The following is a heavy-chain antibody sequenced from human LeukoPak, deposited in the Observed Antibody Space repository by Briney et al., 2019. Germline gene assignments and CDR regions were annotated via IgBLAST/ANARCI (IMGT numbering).Heavy chain of an antibody. CDR2: IGGTADNT. Sequence: AGGSLRLSCAASGFTFSFYAMSWVRQAPGRGLEWVSTIGGTADNTHYADSVKGRFTISRDSSRNTLYLVMNTLRAEDTAIYFCARTPTFYDVLTGYSHDYWGQGTLVTVSS. V-gene: IGHV3-23*01. J-gene: IGHJ4*02. D-gene: IGHD3-9*01. CDR1: GFTFSFYA. CDR3: ARTPTFYDVLTGYSHDY.